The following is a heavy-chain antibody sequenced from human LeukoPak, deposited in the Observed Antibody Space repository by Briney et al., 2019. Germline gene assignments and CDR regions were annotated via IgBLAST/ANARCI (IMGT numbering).Heavy chain of an antibody. CDR3: ARDPADYGDYGTPFDY. J-gene: IGHJ4*02. Sequence: GGSLRLSCAASGFTFSSYAMHGVRQAPGRGLEWVAVISYDGSNKYYADSVKGRFTISRDNSKNTLYLQMNSLRAEDTAVYYCARDPADYGDYGTPFDYWGQGTLVTVSS. CDR1: GFTFSSYA. V-gene: IGHV3-30-3*01. D-gene: IGHD4-17*01. CDR2: ISYDGSNK.